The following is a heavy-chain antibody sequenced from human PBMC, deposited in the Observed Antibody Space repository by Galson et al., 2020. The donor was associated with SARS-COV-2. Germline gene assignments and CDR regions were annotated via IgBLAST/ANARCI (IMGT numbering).Heavy chain of an antibody. J-gene: IGHJ1*01. Sequence: LKISCAASGFTFSSYGMHWVRQAPGKGLEWVAVIWYDGSNKYYADSVKGRFTISRDNSKNTLYLQMNSLRAEDTAVYYCAKGVKSGSDHWGQGSLVNVSS. CDR1: GFTFSSYG. V-gene: IGHV3-33*06. D-gene: IGHD3-10*01. CDR2: IWYDGSNK. CDR3: AKGVKSGSDH.